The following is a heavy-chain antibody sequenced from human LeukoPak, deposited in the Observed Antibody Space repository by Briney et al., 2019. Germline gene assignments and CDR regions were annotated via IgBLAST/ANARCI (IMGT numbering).Heavy chain of an antibody. Sequence: GGSLRLSCAASGFSLRKHPMHWVRQAPGKGLEFVSANSGDGGTTFYASSVKGRFTISRDNSKNMVVLQMGSLRTDDMGVYFCARDCSSGNCRGALDYWGQGALVTVSS. CDR2: NSGDGGTT. CDR1: GFSLRKHP. J-gene: IGHJ4*02. V-gene: IGHV3-64*01. CDR3: ARDCSSGNCRGALDY. D-gene: IGHD3-22*01.